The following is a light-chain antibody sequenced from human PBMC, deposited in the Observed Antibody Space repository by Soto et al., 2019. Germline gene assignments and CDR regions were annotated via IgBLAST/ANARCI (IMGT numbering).Light chain of an antibody. CDR3: AAWDDSLNGPV. CDR2: SDN. V-gene: IGLV1-44*01. CDR1: GSNIGSNT. J-gene: IGLJ2*01. Sequence: SVLTQPPSASGTPGQRVTISCSGSGSNIGSNTVTWYQQLPGTAPKLLIHSDNERPSGVPDRFSGAKSGTSASLVISGLQSDDEADFYCAAWDDSLNGPVFGGGTKLTVL.